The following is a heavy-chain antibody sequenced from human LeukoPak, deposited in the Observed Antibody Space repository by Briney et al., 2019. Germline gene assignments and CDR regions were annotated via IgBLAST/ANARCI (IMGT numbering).Heavy chain of an antibody. D-gene: IGHD6-19*01. CDR2: ISWNSGSI. J-gene: IGHJ3*02. V-gene: IGHV3-9*03. CDR3: AKDDSSGWYFGAFDI. Sequence: GRSLRLSCAASGFTFDDYAMHWVRQAPGKGLEWVSGISWNSGSIGYADSVKGRFTISRDNAKNSPYLQMNSLRAEDMALYYCAKDDSSGWYFGAFDIWGQGTMVTVSS. CDR1: GFTFDDYA.